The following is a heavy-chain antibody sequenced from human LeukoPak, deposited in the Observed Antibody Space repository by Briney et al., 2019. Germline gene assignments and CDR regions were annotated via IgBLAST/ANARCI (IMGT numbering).Heavy chain of an antibody. CDR1: GFTFSSYS. Sequence: GGSLRLSCAASGFTFSSYSMNWVRQAPGKGLEWVSSISSSSSYIYYADSVKGRFTISRDNAKNSLYLQMNSLRAEDTAVYYCARGSHYYDSSGYYYFDYWGQGTLVTVSS. CDR2: ISSSSSYI. J-gene: IGHJ4*02. D-gene: IGHD3-22*01. V-gene: IGHV3-21*01. CDR3: ARGSHYYDSSGYYYFDY.